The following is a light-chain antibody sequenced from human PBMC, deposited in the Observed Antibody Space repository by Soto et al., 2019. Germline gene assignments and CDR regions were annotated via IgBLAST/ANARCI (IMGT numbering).Light chain of an antibody. CDR2: PSS. V-gene: IGKV1-12*01. J-gene: IGKJ5*01. Sequence: DFQMTQSPSSVAASVGDRVTITCRASQDISSWLAWYQQKPGKAPKVLIYPSSSLQSGVPSRFSGIGSGTDFTLTISTLQPEDFATYYCQQANRFPPTFGQGTRLEI. CDR1: QDISSW. CDR3: QQANRFPPT.